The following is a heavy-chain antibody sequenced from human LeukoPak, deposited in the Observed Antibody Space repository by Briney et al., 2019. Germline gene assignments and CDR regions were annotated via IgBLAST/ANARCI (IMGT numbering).Heavy chain of an antibody. V-gene: IGHV3-74*01. J-gene: IGHJ6*04. D-gene: IGHD3-9*01. CDR3: ARGDDILPAYYYYYGMDV. CDR2: INSDGSST. CDR1: GFTFSSYR. Sequence: GGSLRLSCAASGFTFSSYRMHWVRQAPGKGLVWVSRINSDGSSTSYADSVKGRFTISRVNAKNTLYLQMNSLRAEGTAVYYCARGDDILPAYYYYYGMDVWGKGTTVTVSS.